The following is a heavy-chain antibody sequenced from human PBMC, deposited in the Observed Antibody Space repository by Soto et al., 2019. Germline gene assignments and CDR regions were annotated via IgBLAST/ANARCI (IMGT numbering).Heavy chain of an antibody. V-gene: IGHV5-10-1*01. J-gene: IGHJ6*02. CDR2: IDPSDSYT. D-gene: IGHD3-22*01. CDR3: ARQDSSGYFLRVGYYYGMDV. Sequence: GESLKISCKGSGYSFTSYWISWVRQMPGKGLEWMGRIDPSDSYTNYSPSFQGHVTISADKSISTAYLQWSSLKASDTAMYYCARQDSSGYFLRVGYYYGMDVWGQGTTVTVSS. CDR1: GYSFTSYW.